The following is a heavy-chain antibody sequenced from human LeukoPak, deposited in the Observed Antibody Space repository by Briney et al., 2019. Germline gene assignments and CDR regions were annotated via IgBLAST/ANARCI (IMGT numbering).Heavy chain of an antibody. CDR1: GGSISSYY. D-gene: IGHD4-23*01. J-gene: IGHJ4*02. Sequence: SETLSLTCTVSGGSISSYYWGWIRQPPGKGLEWIGSIYYSGSTYYNPSLKSRVTISVDTSKNQFSLKLSSVTAADTAVYYCARDGGGKNLGVNDYWGQGTLVTVSS. CDR3: ARDGGGKNLGVNDY. CDR2: IYYSGST. V-gene: IGHV4-39*07.